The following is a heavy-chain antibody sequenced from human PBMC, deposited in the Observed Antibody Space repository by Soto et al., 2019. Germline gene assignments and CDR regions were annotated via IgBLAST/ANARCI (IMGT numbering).Heavy chain of an antibody. Sequence: SDTPSLACAFSGDSMNSSMWWRWVRQPRGKGLEWIGNIYYSGSTNYNPSLKSRVTISVDTSKNQFSLKLSSVTAADTAVYYCARHLAEFRYSDWVNFDYWGQGTLVTVSS. CDR1: GDSMNSSMW. D-gene: IGHD3-9*01. V-gene: IGHV4-59*08. CDR3: ARHLAEFRYSDWVNFDY. J-gene: IGHJ4*02. CDR2: IYYSGST.